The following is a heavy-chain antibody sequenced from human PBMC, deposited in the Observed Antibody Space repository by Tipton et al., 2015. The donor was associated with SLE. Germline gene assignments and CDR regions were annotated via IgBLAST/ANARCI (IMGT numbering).Heavy chain of an antibody. J-gene: IGHJ5*02. Sequence: TLSLTCAIYGGSFSGSYWSWIRQPPGKGLEWIGEINDSGNAYYNPSLKSRVTISGDTSKNQFYLKLTPVTAADTAIYYCANITIAAPGWFDPWGQGTLVTVSS. V-gene: IGHV4-34*01. D-gene: IGHD1-14*01. CDR2: INDSGNA. CDR1: GGSFSGSY. CDR3: ANITIAAPGWFDP.